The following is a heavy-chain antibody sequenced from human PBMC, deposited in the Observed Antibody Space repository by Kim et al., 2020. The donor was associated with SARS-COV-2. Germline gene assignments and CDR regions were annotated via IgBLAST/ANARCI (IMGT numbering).Heavy chain of an antibody. D-gene: IGHD2-2*03. CDR1: GFPFSAYA. Sequence: GGSLRLSCAASGFPFSAYAMNWVRQAPGKGLEWVSAITGSGSYTYYADSVKGRFTISRDNSKNTLYLEMRSLRAEDRAQYYCAKDGYSSSPAGAYYAMDVGGQGTTFTVSS. V-gene: IGHV3-23*01. CDR3: AKDGYSSSPAGAYYAMDV. CDR2: ITGSGSYT. J-gene: IGHJ6*02.